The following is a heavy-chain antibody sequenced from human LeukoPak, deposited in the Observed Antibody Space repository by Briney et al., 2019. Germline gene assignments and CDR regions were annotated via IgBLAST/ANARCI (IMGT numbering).Heavy chain of an antibody. D-gene: IGHD1/OR15-1a*01. J-gene: IGHJ3*01. CDR2: SRNKASSYTT. CDR3: GRMAMNANNGMDV. Sequence: GGSLRLFCAASGFKFSDHYIDWVRQAPGKGLEWVGRSRNKASSYTTEYAASVEGRFTISRDLSESSLYLQMNSLRTEDTAVYYGGRMAMNANNGMDVWGQGTTVTVSS. CDR1: GFKFSDHY. V-gene: IGHV3-72*01.